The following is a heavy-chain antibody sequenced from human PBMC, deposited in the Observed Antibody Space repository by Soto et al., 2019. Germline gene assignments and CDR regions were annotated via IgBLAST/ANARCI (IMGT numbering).Heavy chain of an antibody. CDR3: ARCSKHIVVTDAFDI. V-gene: IGHV4-34*01. Sequence: SETLSLTCAVYGGSFSGYYWSWIRQPPGKGLEWIGEINHSGSTNYNPSLKSRVTISVDTSKNQFSLKLSSVTAADTAVYYCARCSKHIVVTDAFDIWGQGTMVTVSS. CDR1: GGSFSGYY. D-gene: IGHD2-21*01. CDR2: INHSGST. J-gene: IGHJ3*02.